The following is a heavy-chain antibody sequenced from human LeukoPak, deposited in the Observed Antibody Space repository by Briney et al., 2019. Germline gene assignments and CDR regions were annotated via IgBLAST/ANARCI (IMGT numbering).Heavy chain of an antibody. CDR3: ARRYYDILTDLEDGMDV. CDR2: IIPIFGTA. D-gene: IGHD3-9*01. CDR1: GGTFSSYA. V-gene: IGHV1-69*05. J-gene: IGHJ6*02. Sequence: GSSVKVSCKASGGTFSSYAISWVRQAPGQGLEWMGGIIPIFGTANYAQKLQGRVTMTTDTSTSTAYMELRSLRSDDTAVYYCARRYYDILTDLEDGMDVWGQGTTVTVSS.